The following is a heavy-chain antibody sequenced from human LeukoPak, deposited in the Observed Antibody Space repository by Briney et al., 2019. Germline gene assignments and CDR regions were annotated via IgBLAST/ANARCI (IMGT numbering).Heavy chain of an antibody. CDR2: ISSSSSYI. J-gene: IGHJ3*02. V-gene: IGHV3-21*01. CDR1: GFSFSSYN. Sequence: GGSLRLSCAASGFSFSSYNMNWVRQAPGKGLEWVSFISSSSSYIYYVDSVKGRFTISRDNAKNSLYLQMNSLRAEDTAVYYCTTSPSRSPFHIWGQGTMVTVSS. CDR3: TTSPSRSPFHI.